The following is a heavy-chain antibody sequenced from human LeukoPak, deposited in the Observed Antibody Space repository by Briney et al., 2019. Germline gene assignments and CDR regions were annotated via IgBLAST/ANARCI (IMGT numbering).Heavy chain of an antibody. V-gene: IGHV3-30-3*01. CDR1: GFTFSDYG. J-gene: IGHJ4*02. CDR2: ISYDGSNQ. Sequence: GGSLRLSCAASGFTFSDYGMHWVRQAPGRGLEWVAVISYDGSNQYYPDSVKGRFTISRDNSKSTLFLQMSSLRTEDTAVYYCARGIPPDYWGQGTLVTVSS. CDR3: ARGIPPDY. D-gene: IGHD5-18*01.